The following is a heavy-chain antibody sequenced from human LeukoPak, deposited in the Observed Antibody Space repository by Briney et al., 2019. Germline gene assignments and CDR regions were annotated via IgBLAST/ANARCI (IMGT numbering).Heavy chain of an antibody. Sequence: GGSLRLSCAASGFTFSSYAMHWVRQAPGKGLEWVAVISYDGSNKYYADSVKGRFTISRDNAKNSLYLQMNSLRAEDMAVYYCARDDIVVVVADDYYYYYGMDVWGQGTTVTVSS. V-gene: IGHV3-30-3*01. CDR1: GFTFSSYA. CDR3: ARDDIVVVVADDYYYYYGMDV. J-gene: IGHJ6*02. CDR2: ISYDGSNK. D-gene: IGHD2-15*01.